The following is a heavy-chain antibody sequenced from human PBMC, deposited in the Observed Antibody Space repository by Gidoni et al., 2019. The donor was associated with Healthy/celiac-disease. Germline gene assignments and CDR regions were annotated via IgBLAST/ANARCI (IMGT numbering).Heavy chain of an antibody. J-gene: IGHJ6*02. V-gene: IGHV4-39*01. D-gene: IGHD6-19*01. CDR3: ASERLGYSSGWYMIPPDNYYGMDV. CDR2: IYYSGST. CDR1: GGSLSSSSYY. Sequence: QLQLQESGPGLVKPSETLSLTCTVSGGSLSSSSYYWGWVRQPPGKGLEWIGSIYYSGSTYYNPSLKSRVTISVDTSKNQFSLKLSSVTAADTAVYYCASERLGYSSGWYMIPPDNYYGMDVWGQGTTVTVSS.